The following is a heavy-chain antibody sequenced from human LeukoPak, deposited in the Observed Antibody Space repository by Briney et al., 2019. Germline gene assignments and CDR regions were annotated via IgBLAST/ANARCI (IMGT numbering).Heavy chain of an antibody. J-gene: IGHJ6*03. CDR1: GYSISSGYY. V-gene: IGHV4-38-2*01. Sequence: SETLSLTCAVSGYSISSGYYWGWFRQPPGKGPEWIGCIYHSGTTYYNPSLKSRVTISVDTSKNQFSLMISPVTAADTAVYYCARQGGSNSPYYYYYMDVWGKGTTVTVSS. CDR2: IYHSGTT. CDR3: ARQGGSNSPYYYYYMDV. D-gene: IGHD6-13*01.